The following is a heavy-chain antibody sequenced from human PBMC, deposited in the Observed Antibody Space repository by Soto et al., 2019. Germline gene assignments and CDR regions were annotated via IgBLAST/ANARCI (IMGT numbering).Heavy chain of an antibody. CDR3: VKDAYDYAISCYFNRGFYGMGA. D-gene: IGHD3-22*01. V-gene: IGHV3-64D*06. CDR1: EFTFSSYA. CDR2: ISSNGGST. Sequence: GGSLRLSCSASEFTFSSYAMHWVRQAPGKGLEYVSAISSNGGSTYYADSVKGRFTISRDNSKNTLYLQMSSLRAEDTAVYYCVKDAYDYAISCYFNRGFYGMGAWGQGTLVTVYS. J-gene: IGHJ5*02.